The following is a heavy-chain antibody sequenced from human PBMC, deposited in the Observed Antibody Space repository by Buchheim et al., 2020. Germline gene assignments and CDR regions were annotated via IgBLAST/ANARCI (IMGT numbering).Heavy chain of an antibody. CDR2: INHRGST. Sequence: QVQLQQWGAGLLKPSETLSLTCAVYGGSFSVYYWSWIRQPPGKGLEWIGEINHRGSTNYNPSLKRRVTISVDTYKNQFSLKQSSVTAADTAVYYCARAYSSANHYYYYGMDVWGQGTT. V-gene: IGHV4-34*01. D-gene: IGHD6-25*01. CDR3: ARAYSSANHYYYYGMDV. CDR1: GGSFSVYY. J-gene: IGHJ6*02.